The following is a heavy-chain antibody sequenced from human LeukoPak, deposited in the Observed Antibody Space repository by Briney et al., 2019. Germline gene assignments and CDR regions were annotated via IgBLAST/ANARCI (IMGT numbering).Heavy chain of an antibody. CDR3: ARTYYYDSSGYFHY. V-gene: IGHV3-48*04. CDR2: ISSSSSTI. D-gene: IGHD3-22*01. J-gene: IGHJ4*02. CDR1: GFTFSSYS. Sequence: GGSLRLSCAASGFTFSSYSMNWVRQAPGKGLEWVSYISSSSSTIYYADSVKGRFTISRDNAKNTLYLQMNSLRAEDTAVYYCARTYYYDSSGYFHYWGQGTLVTVSS.